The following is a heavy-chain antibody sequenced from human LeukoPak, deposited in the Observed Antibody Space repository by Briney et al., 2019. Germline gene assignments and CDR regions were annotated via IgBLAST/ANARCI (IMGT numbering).Heavy chain of an antibody. CDR3: ASMTTVTKAFDP. V-gene: IGHV4-34*01. Sequence: SETLSLTCAVYGGSFSGYYWSWIRQPPGKGLEWIGEINHSGSTNYNPSLKSRVTISVDTSKNQFSLKLSSVTAADTAVYYCASMTTVTKAFDPWGQGTLVTVSS. D-gene: IGHD4-17*01. J-gene: IGHJ5*02. CDR1: GGSFSGYY. CDR2: INHSGST.